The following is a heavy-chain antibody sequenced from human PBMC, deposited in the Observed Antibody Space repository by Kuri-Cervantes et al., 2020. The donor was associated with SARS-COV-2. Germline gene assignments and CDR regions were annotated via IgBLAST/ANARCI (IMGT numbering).Heavy chain of an antibody. D-gene: IGHD3-3*01. CDR2: INHSGST. Sequence: ESLKISCAVYSGSFSDYYWSWIRQPPGRGLEWIGEINHSGSTNYNPSLKSRVTISVDTSKNQFSLKLSSVTAADTAVYYCARDGPALYYDFWSGYSNWFDPWGQGTLVTVSS. V-gene: IGHV4-34*01. CDR1: SGSFSDYY. J-gene: IGHJ5*02. CDR3: ARDGPALYYDFWSGYSNWFDP.